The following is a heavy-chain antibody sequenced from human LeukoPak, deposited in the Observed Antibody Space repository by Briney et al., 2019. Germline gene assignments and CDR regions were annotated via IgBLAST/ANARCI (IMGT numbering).Heavy chain of an antibody. Sequence: ASVKVSCKASGYTFTDYEINWVRQARGQGHEWMGWTNPSSRNRAYAPKFEGRVTMTTDTSTSTAYMELRSLTSEDTAVYYCARNPSRSDTYFDLWGQGTLVTVSS. V-gene: IGHV1-8*01. J-gene: IGHJ4*02. CDR1: GYTFTDYE. CDR2: TNPSSRNR. CDR3: ARNPSRSDTYFDL. D-gene: IGHD5-18*01.